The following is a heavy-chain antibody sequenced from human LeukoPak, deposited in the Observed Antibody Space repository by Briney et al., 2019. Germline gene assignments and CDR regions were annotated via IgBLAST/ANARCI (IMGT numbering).Heavy chain of an antibody. CDR3: ARGQWLVRDEEYFQH. Sequence: ASVKVSCKASGYTFTNYDINWVRQATGQGLGWMGWMNPNSGNTGYAQKFQGRVTMTRNTSVSTAYMELSSLRSEDAAVYYCARGQWLVRDEEYFQHWGQGTLVTVSS. CDR1: GYTFTNYD. CDR2: MNPNSGNT. V-gene: IGHV1-8*01. D-gene: IGHD6-19*01. J-gene: IGHJ1*01.